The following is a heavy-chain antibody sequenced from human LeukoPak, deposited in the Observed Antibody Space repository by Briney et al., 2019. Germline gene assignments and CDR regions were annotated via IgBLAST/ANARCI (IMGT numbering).Heavy chain of an antibody. D-gene: IGHD3-10*01. CDR1: GGSISSYY. CDR2: IYSSGST. V-gene: IGHV4-59*08. Sequence: SETLSLTCTVSGGSISSYYWSWIRQPPGKGLEWIGYIYSSGSTNYNPSLKSRVTISVDTSKSQSSLKLSSVTAADTAVYYCARHRGVLGYITMVRGSFDYWGQGTLVTVSP. CDR3: ARHRGVLGYITMVRGSFDY. J-gene: IGHJ4*02.